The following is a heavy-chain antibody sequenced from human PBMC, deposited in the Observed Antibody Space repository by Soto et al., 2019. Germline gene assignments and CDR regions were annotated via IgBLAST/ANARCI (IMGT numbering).Heavy chain of an antibody. CDR2: IYPGDSDT. CDR1: GYSFTSYW. V-gene: IGHV5-51*01. J-gene: IGHJ6*02. CDR3: ARHQLELPGDYYYYYGMDV. D-gene: IGHD1-7*01. Sequence: RGESLKISCKVSGYSFTSYWIGWVRQMPGKGLEWMGIIYPGDSDTRYSPSFQGQVTISADESISTAYLQWSSLKASDTAMYYCARHQLELPGDYYYYYGMDVWGQGTTVTVS.